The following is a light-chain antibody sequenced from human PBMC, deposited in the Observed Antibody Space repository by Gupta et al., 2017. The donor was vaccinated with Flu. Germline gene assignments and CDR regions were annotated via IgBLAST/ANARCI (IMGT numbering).Light chain of an antibody. CDR3: ETWGINSQV. V-gene: IGLV4-60*03. CDR2: LEGSGSY. Sequence: QPVLTPSSSASASLGSSVKLTCTLSSGPSSSIIAWHLHQPGKAPRDLMILEGSGSYNKGSGVPDRFSGSSSGTDRYLTISNLQADDEADYYCETWGINSQVFGGGTKLTVL. CDR1: SGPSSSI. J-gene: IGLJ3*02.